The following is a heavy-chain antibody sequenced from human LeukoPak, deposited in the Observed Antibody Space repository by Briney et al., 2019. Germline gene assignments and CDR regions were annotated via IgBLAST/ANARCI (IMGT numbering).Heavy chain of an antibody. CDR1: GFTFSSYW. J-gene: IGHJ4*02. CDR2: SNSDGSST. Sequence: GGSLRLSCAASGFTFSSYWMHWVRQAPGKGRVWVSRSNSDGSSTTYADSVKGRFTISRDNAKNSLFLQMNSLRAEDTAGYFCVRDRGGGNWLDYWGQGTLVTVSS. CDR3: VRDRGGGNWLDY. V-gene: IGHV3-74*01. D-gene: IGHD1-20*01.